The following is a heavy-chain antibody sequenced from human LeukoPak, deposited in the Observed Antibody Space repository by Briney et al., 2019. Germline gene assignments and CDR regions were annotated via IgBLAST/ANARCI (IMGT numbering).Heavy chain of an antibody. V-gene: IGHV3-64D*06. J-gene: IGHJ4*02. CDR2: ISSNGDNT. CDR3: VRGTGY. CDR1: GLTFSTYV. Sequence: GGSLRLSCSVSGLTFSTYVMHWVRQAPGKGLEYVSAISSNGDNTYYADSVEGRFTISRDNSKNTLYLQMSSLRADDTAVYYCVRGTGYWGQGTLVTVSS.